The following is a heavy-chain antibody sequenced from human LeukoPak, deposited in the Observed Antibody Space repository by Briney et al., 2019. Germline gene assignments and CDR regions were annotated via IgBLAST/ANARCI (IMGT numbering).Heavy chain of an antibody. CDR2: ISSSSTDI. D-gene: IGHD5-12*01. CDR3: AVNSGHDDGGGF. J-gene: IGHJ4*02. Sequence: GGSLRLSCAASGFPFHTYTMLWVRQAPGKGLELVSSISSSSTDIYYADSVQSRFTISRDNAEKSLFLQVNSLRVDDTAVYYCAVNSGHDDGGGFWGQGTRVTVSS. V-gene: IGHV3-21*01. CDR1: GFPFHTYT.